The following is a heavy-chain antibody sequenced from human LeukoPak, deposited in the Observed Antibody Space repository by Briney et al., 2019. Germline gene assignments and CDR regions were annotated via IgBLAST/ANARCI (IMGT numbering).Heavy chain of an antibody. CDR2: IKQDGSEE. J-gene: IGHJ2*01. V-gene: IGHV3-7*03. CDR3: VKAKDMGSAWYFDL. D-gene: IGHD2-15*01. CDR1: GFTFSSYW. Sequence: GGSLRLSCAASGFTFSSYWMSWVRQAPGKGLEWVANIKQDGSEEYYVDSVKGRFTISRNNAKNTLYLQMNSLRAEDMALYYCVKAKDMGSAWYFDLWGRGTLVTVSS.